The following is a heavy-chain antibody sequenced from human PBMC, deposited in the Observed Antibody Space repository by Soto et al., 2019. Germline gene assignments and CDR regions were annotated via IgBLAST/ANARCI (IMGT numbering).Heavy chain of an antibody. Sequence: SETLSLTCAVSGGSISSSNWWSWVRQPPGKGLEWIGKIYHSGSTNYNPSLKSRVTISVDRSKNQFSLKLSSVTAADTAVYYCAGGIAARPLGYWGQGTLVTVSS. V-gene: IGHV4-4*02. J-gene: IGHJ4*02. CDR3: AGGIAARPLGY. CDR2: IYHSGST. D-gene: IGHD6-6*01. CDR1: GGSISSSNW.